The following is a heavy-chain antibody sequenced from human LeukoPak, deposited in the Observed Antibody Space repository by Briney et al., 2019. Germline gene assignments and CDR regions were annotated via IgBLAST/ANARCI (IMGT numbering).Heavy chain of an antibody. CDR3: ARVCRDYYGSGSYCWDY. CDR2: IYSTGST. D-gene: IGHD3-10*01. Sequence: SETLSLTCTVSGGSISSYYWSWIRQPAGKGLEWIGRIYSTGSTNYNPSLKSRVTMSVDTSKNQFSLKLSSVTAADTAVYYCARVCRDYYGSGSYCWDYWGQGTLVTVSS. CDR1: GGSISSYY. V-gene: IGHV4-4*07. J-gene: IGHJ4*02.